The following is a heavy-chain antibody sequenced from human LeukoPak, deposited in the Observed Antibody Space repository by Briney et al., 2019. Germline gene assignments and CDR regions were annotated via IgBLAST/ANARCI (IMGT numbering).Heavy chain of an antibody. J-gene: IGHJ2*01. CDR3: ARGKWKLLSHYWCFDL. V-gene: IGHV6-1*01. CDR2: TYYRSKWYN. CDR1: GDSVPSNSAA. Sequence: SQTLSLTCALSGDSVPSNSAAWNWIRQSPSRGLEWLGRTYYRSKWYNDYAVSVKSRITINPDTSKNQFSLQLNSVTPEDTAVYYCARGKWKLLSHYWCFDLWGRGTLVTVSS. D-gene: IGHD2/OR15-2a*01.